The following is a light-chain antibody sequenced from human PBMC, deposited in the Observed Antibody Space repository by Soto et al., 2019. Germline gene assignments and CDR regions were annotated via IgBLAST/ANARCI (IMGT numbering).Light chain of an antibody. CDR2: DVS. J-gene: IGLJ1*01. V-gene: IGLV2-14*01. CDR1: SSDVGGYNY. CDR3: SSYTSSSPRV. Sequence: QSVLTQPASVSGSPGQSITISCTGTSSDVGGYNYVSWYQQHPGKAPKLMIYDVSNRPSGVSSRFSGSKSGNTASLTISGLQSEDEADYYCSSYTSSSPRVFGTGTNVTVL.